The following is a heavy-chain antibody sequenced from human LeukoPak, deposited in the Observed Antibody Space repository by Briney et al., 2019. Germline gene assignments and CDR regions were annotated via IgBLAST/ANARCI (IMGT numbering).Heavy chain of an antibody. V-gene: IGHV5-51*01. CDR1: GYSFTTYW. CDR2: IYPADSDT. D-gene: IGHD6-13*01. J-gene: IGHJ4*02. Sequence: GEPLKISCKGSGYSFTTYWIGWVRQMPGKGLEWMGIIYPADSDTRYSPSFQGQVTISADKSISTAYLQWSSLKASDTAMYYCARSCSSSWYNWGQGTLVTVSS. CDR3: ARSCSSSWYN.